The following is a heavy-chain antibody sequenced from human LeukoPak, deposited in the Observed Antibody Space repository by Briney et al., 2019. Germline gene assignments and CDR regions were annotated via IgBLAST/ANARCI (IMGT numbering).Heavy chain of an antibody. Sequence: GGSLRLSCAASGFTFSSYAMSWVRQAPGKGLEWVSAISGSGGSTYYADSVKGRFTISRDNPKNTLYLQMNSLRAEDTAVYYCAKSRITMVRGVITNFDYWGQGALVIVSS. D-gene: IGHD3-10*01. CDR3: AKSRITMVRGVITNFDY. V-gene: IGHV3-23*01. CDR1: GFTFSSYA. CDR2: ISGSGGST. J-gene: IGHJ4*02.